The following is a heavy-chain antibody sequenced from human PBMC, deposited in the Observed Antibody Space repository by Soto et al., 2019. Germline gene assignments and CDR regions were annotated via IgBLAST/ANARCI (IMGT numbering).Heavy chain of an antibody. Sequence: QPGGSLRLSCAASGFTFSNYALSWVRQAPGKGLDWVSGISGSAGSTYYADSVKGRFTVSRDDSKNTLYLQMNNLRAEDTAVYYCVTGKEKAWGNAARCFDYWGQGTLVTVSS. CDR3: VTGKEKAWGNAARCFDY. CDR2: ISGSAGST. D-gene: IGHD3-10*01. J-gene: IGHJ4*02. V-gene: IGHV3-23*01. CDR1: GFTFSNYA.